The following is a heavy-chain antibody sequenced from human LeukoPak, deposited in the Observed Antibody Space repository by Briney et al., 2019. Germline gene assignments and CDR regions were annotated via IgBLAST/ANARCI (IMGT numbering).Heavy chain of an antibody. CDR1: GFTFSSYS. Sequence: GGSLRLSCAASGFTFSSYSMNWVRQAPGKGLEWVAFIWYDGSNKYYADSVKGRFTISRDNSKSTLYLQMNSLRAEDTAVYYCARDQFGTGDRRDAFDIWGQGTMVTVSS. V-gene: IGHV3-33*08. D-gene: IGHD7-27*01. CDR2: IWYDGSNK. J-gene: IGHJ3*02. CDR3: ARDQFGTGDRRDAFDI.